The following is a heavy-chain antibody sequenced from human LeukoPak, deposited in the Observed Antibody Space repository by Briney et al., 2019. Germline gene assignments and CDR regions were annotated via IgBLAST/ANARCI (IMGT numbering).Heavy chain of an antibody. CDR2: IYYSGST. Sequence: PSETLSLTCTVSGGSISSGGYYWSWIRQHPGKGLEWIGYIYYSGSTYYNPSLKSRVTISVDTSKNQFSLKLSSVTAADTAVYYCARDWAPNYASYYYYGMDVWGQGTTVTVSS. CDR3: ARDWAPNYASYYYYGMDV. V-gene: IGHV4-31*03. CDR1: GGSISSGGYY. J-gene: IGHJ6*02. D-gene: IGHD1-7*01.